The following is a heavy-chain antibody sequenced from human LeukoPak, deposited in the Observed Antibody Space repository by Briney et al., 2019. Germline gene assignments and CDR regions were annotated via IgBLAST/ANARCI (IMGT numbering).Heavy chain of an antibody. J-gene: IGHJ4*02. D-gene: IGHD3-3*01. Sequence: GASVKVSCKASGYTFTSYYMHWVRQAPGQGLEWMGIINPSGGSTSDAQKFQGGVTMTRDTSTSTVYMELSSLRSEDTAVYYCARDGQYYDFWSGPGDRSYYFDYWGQGTLVTVSS. V-gene: IGHV1-46*01. CDR1: GYTFTSYY. CDR3: ARDGQYYDFWSGPGDRSYYFDY. CDR2: INPSGGST.